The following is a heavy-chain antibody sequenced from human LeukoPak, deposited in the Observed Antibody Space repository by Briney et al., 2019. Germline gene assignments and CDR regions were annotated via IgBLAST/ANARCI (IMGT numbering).Heavy chain of an antibody. J-gene: IGHJ4*02. Sequence: GRSLRLSCAASGFTFSSYAMHWVRQAPGKGLEWVAVISYDGSNKYYADSVKGRFTISRDNSKNTLYLQMNSLRAEDTAVYYCAKDPRWLQKSLATTGHDYWGQGTLVTVSS. V-gene: IGHV3-30-3*01. CDR1: GFTFSSYA. D-gene: IGHD5-24*01. CDR3: AKDPRWLQKSLATTGHDY. CDR2: ISYDGSNK.